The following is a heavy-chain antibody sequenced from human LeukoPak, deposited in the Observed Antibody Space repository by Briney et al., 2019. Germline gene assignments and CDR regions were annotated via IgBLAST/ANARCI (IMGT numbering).Heavy chain of an antibody. D-gene: IGHD6-19*01. CDR1: GFSFSSTW. CDR2: INIDGSQR. CDR3: ARVMGWWLVRYDAFDI. Sequence: GGSPRLSCAASGFSFSSTWMTWVRQTPGKGLELVSNINIDGSQRYHAYSVEGRFTISRDNVKNTLYLQMNSLGAEDTAVYYCARVMGWWLVRYDAFDIWGQGTMVTVSS. V-gene: IGHV3-7*01. J-gene: IGHJ3*02.